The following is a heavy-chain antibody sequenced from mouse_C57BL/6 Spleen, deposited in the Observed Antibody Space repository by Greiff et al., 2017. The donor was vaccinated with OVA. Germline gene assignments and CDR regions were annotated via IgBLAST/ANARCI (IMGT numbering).Heavy chain of an antibody. CDR1: GYTFTSYW. D-gene: IGHD1-1*01. J-gene: IGHJ3*01. Sequence: QVQLQQPGTELVKPGASVKLSCKASGYTFTSYWMHWVKQRPGQGLEWIGNINPSNGGTNYNEKFKSKATLTVDKSSSTVYMQLSSLTSEDSAVYYCARSVYYYGSSPSWFAYWGQGTLVTVSA. V-gene: IGHV1-53*01. CDR2: INPSNGGT. CDR3: ARSVYYYGSSPSWFAY.